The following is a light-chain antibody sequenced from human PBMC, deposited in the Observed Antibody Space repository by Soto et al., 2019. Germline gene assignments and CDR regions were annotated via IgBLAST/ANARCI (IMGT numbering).Light chain of an antibody. CDR2: EVN. CDR1: SSNVGSYTL. J-gene: IGLJ1*01. CDR3: CSSGGSPTYV. Sequence: QSVLAQPAAVSGSPGQSITISCTGTSSNVGSYTLVSWYQQHPGKAPKLMIFEVNKRPSGVSNRFSGSKSGNTASLTISGLKVEDEADYYCCSSGGSPTYVFGTGTKVTVL. V-gene: IGLV2-23*02.